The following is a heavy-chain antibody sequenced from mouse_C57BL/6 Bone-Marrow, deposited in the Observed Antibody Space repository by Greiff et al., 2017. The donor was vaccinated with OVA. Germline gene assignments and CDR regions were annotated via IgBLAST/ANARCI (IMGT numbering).Heavy chain of an antibody. Sequence: EVHLVESEGGLVQPGSSMKLSCTASGFTFSDYYMAWVRQVPEKGLEWVANINYDGSSTYYLDSLKSRFIISRDNAKNILYLQMSSLKSEDTATYYCARGGQLRLQGYFDVWGTGTTVTVSS. CDR3: ARGGQLRLQGYFDV. V-gene: IGHV5-16*01. J-gene: IGHJ1*03. CDR2: INYDGSST. CDR1: GFTFSDYY. D-gene: IGHD3-2*02.